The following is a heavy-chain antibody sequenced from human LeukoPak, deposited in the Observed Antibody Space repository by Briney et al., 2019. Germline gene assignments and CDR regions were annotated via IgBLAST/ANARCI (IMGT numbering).Heavy chain of an antibody. CDR1: EFTFSSYA. Sequence: GGSLRLSCTASEFTFSSYAMSWVRQAPGKGLEWVSSVSGSGGSTYYADSVMGRFTISRDNSKNTLYLQMNSLRAEDTAVYYCARDAAGIVGATPLDYWGQGTLVTVSS. CDR2: VSGSGGST. J-gene: IGHJ4*02. CDR3: ARDAAGIVGATPLDY. V-gene: IGHV3-23*01. D-gene: IGHD1-26*01.